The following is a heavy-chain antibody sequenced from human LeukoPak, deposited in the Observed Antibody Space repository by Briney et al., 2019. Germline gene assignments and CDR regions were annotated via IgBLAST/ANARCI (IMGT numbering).Heavy chain of an antibody. D-gene: IGHD5-24*01. CDR3: ARGVKQATIEDGIFAFDI. CDR2: INHSGST. J-gene: IGHJ3*02. V-gene: IGHV4-34*01. CDR1: GGSFSGYY. Sequence: SETLSLTCAVYGGSFSGYYWSWIRQPPGKGLEWIGEINHSGSTNYNPSLKSRVTISVDTSKNQFSLKLSSATAADTAVYYCARGVKQATIEDGIFAFDIWSQGTMVTVSS.